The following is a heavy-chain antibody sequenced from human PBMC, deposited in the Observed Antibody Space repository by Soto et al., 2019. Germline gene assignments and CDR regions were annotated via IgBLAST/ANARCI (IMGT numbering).Heavy chain of an antibody. D-gene: IGHD1-26*01. Sequence: QVQLVQSGAEVKKPGSSVKVSCNASGGTFSSYSINWVRQAPGQGLEWMGEIIPIFGTANYAQKYQGRVTITADESTSTTYMELSSLRSEDPAVYYCARAVGRHAGGIEYWGQGPVVNAS. CDR3: ARAVGRHAGGIEY. J-gene: IGHJ4*02. V-gene: IGHV1-69*01. CDR2: IIPIFGTA. CDR1: GGTFSSYS.